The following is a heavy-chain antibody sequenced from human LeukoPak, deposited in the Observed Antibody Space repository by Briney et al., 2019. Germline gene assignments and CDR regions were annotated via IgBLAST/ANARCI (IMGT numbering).Heavy chain of an antibody. J-gene: IGHJ4*02. D-gene: IGHD3-16*01. CDR3: AKDDAWLRLGE. V-gene: IGHV3-23*01. CDR1: GWSFRGYY. Sequence: ETLSLTCAVYGWSFRGYYWSWIRQPPGKELEWVSGISPSGDITYYADSVKGRFTISRDNSKNTLYLEVISLTAEDTAVYYCAKDDAWLRLGEWSQGTLVTVSS. CDR2: ISPSGDIT.